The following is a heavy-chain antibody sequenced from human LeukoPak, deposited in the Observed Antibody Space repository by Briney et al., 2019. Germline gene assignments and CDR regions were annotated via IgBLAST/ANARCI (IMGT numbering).Heavy chain of an antibody. Sequence: ASVKVSCKASGYSFTSSGISWVRQSPGQRLGWRGWISAYNSNTDYAQNLQARVTMTTDTSTSTVSLHWRRLRADDAAVYYCARAAGGGYLDFWGQGTLVTASS. J-gene: IGHJ4*02. V-gene: IGHV1-18*01. CDR1: GYSFTSSG. CDR2: ISAYNSNT. CDR3: ARAAGGGYLDF. D-gene: IGHD6-13*01.